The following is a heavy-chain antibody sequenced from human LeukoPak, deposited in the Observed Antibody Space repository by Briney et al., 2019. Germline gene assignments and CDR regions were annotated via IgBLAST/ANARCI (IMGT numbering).Heavy chain of an antibody. V-gene: IGHV3-9*01. J-gene: IGHJ5*02. CDR2: ISWNSGSI. D-gene: IGHD6-19*01. Sequence: GGSLRLSCAASGFTFSSYAMSWVRQAPGKGLEWVSGISWNSGSIGYADSVKGRFTISRDNAKNSLYLQMNSLRAEDTALYYCAKGADSVAVAGTPWFDPWGQGTLVTVSS. CDR1: GFTFSSYA. CDR3: AKGADSVAVAGTPWFDP.